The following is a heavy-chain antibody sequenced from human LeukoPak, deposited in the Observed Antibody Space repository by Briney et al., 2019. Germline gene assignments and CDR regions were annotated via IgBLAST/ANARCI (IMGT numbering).Heavy chain of an antibody. CDR2: ISDSGSKT. CDR3: AKDWSCDY. D-gene: IGHD1-26*01. V-gene: IGHV3-23*01. Sequence: PGGSLRLSCAASGFTFTNYAMTWVRQALGKGLEWVSAISDSGSKTHYADSVKGRFTISRDNSKNTVYLQMNNLRAEDTALYYCAKDWSCDYWGQGTLVTVSS. CDR1: GFTFTNYA. J-gene: IGHJ4*02.